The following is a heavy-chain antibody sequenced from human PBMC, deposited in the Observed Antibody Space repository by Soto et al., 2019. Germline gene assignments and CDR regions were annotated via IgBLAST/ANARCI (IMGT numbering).Heavy chain of an antibody. CDR1: GFPFSSYW. CDR3: LRYYDSRRYLPCLPGQRSSVIGSAGM. D-gene: IGHD3-16*01. Sequence: PGGYLRLSCVASGFPFSSYWMHWIRQVPGKGLMWVSQIGSDGRPTTYADSVKGRFTISRDNARNTLYLQMNSLRADDTAMYYFLRYYDSRRYLPCLPGQRSSVIGSAGM. J-gene: IGHJ6*01. V-gene: IGHV3-74*03. CDR2: IGSDGRPT.